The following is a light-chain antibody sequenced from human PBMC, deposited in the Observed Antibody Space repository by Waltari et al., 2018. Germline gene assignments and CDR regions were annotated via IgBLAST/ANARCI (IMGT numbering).Light chain of an antibody. V-gene: IGLV2-8*01. CDR3: SSYAGSNFVV. CDR1: SSDVGGYNY. Sequence: QSALAQPPSASGSPGQSVTISCTGTSSDVGGYNYVSWYQQHPGKAPKLMIYEVSKRPAGVPDRFSGSKSGTTASLTVSGLQAEDEAAYYCSSYAGSNFVVFGGGTKVTVL. CDR2: EVS. J-gene: IGLJ2*01.